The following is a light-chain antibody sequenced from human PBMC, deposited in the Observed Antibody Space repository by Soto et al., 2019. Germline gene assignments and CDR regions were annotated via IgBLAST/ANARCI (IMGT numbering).Light chain of an antibody. CDR2: GAS. V-gene: IGKV3-20*01. CDR1: QSVSSSS. CDR3: QQYGRSPRT. J-gene: IGKJ2*01. Sequence: EIVLTQSPGTLSLSPGERATLSCRASQSVSSSSLAWYQQKPGQAPRLLMYGASSRATGIPDRFSGRGSETDFTLTISRLEPEDFAVYYCQQYGRSPRTFGQGTKLEIK.